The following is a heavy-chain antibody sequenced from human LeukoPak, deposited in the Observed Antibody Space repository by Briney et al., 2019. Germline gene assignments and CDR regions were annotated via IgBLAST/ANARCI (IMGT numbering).Heavy chain of an antibody. D-gene: IGHD6-13*01. CDR3: ARDDKAAAARYYFDY. Sequence: ASVKVSCKASGGTFSSFGISWVRQAPGQGLEWMGGIIPVFATTKYAQKFQDRVTISADESTSTAYMELSSLTSDDTAVYYCARDDKAAAARYYFDYWGQGTLVTVSS. CDR1: GGTFSSFG. V-gene: IGHV1-69*13. CDR2: IIPVFATT. J-gene: IGHJ4*02.